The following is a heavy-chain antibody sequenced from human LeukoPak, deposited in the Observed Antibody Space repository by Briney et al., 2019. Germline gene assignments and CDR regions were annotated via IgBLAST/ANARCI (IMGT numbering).Heavy chain of an antibody. CDR2: ISSSSSYI. J-gene: IGHJ3*02. V-gene: IGHV3-21*01. D-gene: IGHD1-1*01. Sequence: GGSLRLSCAASGFTFSSYSMNWVRQAPGKVLEWVSSISSSSSYIYYADSVKGRFTISRDNAKNSLYLQMNSLRADDTAVYYCASTSGYTHAFDIWGQGTMVTVSS. CDR3: ASTSGYTHAFDI. CDR1: GFTFSSYS.